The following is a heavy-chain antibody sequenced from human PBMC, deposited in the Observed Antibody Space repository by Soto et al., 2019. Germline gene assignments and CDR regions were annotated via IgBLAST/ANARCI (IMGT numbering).Heavy chain of an antibody. CDR1: GGALSRGVYF. Sequence: NRSDTLSLNCTVPGGALSRGVYFYTWFRQPPGKGLEWLGYIYYSGGTNYNPSLKSRVTISLDKSKSQFSLRLISVTAADTAVYYCTREQSDENYFDPWGQGTLVTVSS. J-gene: IGHJ5*02. CDR2: IYYSGGT. V-gene: IGHV4-61*08. CDR3: TREQSDENYFDP. D-gene: IGHD1-7*01.